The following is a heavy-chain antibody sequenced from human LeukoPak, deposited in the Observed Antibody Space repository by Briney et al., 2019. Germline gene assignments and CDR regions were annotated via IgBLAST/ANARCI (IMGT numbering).Heavy chain of an antibody. V-gene: IGHV3-30*02. CDR2: IRYDGSNK. D-gene: IGHD3-3*01. J-gene: IGHJ4*02. CDR3: AKPENDFWSGLYYFDY. Sequence: GGSLRLSCAASGFTFSSYGMHWVRQAPGKGLEWVAFIRYDGSNKYYADSVKGRFTISRDNSKNTLYLQMNSLRAEDTAVYYCAKPENDFWSGLYYFDYWGQGTLVTVSS. CDR1: GFTFSSYG.